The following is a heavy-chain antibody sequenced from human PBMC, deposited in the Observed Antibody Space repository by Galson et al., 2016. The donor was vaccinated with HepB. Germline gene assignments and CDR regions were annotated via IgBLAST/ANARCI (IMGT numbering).Heavy chain of an antibody. CDR3: ARPHPSSSGSPYYFDY. D-gene: IGHD6-19*01. J-gene: IGHJ4*02. CDR1: GASISSNTYF. Sequence: SETLSLTCTVSGASISSNTYFWGWLRQPPGKALEWIGAVSPSGITYYNPSLKSRVAMSADTSKNQFSLKLNSVTAADTAVYYCARPHPSSSGSPYYFDYWGPGTLVSVSS. CDR2: VSPSGIT. V-gene: IGHV4-39*01.